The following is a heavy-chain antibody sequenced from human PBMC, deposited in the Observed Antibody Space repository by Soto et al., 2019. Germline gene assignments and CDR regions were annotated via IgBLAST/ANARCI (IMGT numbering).Heavy chain of an antibody. CDR3: ARDKITGLFDY. CDR2: IYHSGST. V-gene: IGHV4-30-2*01. J-gene: IGHJ4*02. CDR1: GGSISSGGYS. D-gene: IGHD2-8*02. Sequence: SETLSLTCAVSGGSISSGGYSWSRLRKPPGKGLEWIGYIYHSGSTNDNPSLKSRVTISVDTSKNQFSLKLTSVTAADTAVYYCARDKITGLFDYWGQGTLVTV.